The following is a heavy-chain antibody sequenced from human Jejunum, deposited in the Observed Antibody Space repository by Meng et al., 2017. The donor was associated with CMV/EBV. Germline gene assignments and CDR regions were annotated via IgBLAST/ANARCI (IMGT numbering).Heavy chain of an antibody. J-gene: IGHJ5*02. CDR3: ARVYSNYGWVDP. V-gene: IGHV1-2*02. D-gene: IGHD4-11*01. Sequence: CKASGYTFTGYYMHWVRQAPGQGLEWMGWINPNSGGTNYAQKFQGRVTMTRDTSISTAYMELSRLRSDDTAVYYCARVYSNYGWVDPWGQGTLVTVSS. CDR2: INPNSGGT. CDR1: GYTFTGYY.